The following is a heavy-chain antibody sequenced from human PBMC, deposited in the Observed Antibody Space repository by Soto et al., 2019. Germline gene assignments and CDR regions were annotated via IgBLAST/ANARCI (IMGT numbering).Heavy chain of an antibody. CDR2: ISYDGTNK. V-gene: IGHV3-30*03. CDR1: GFTFSSYG. CDR3: AREPHYIVGATTPWFDP. D-gene: IGHD1-26*01. J-gene: IGHJ5*02. Sequence: LRLSCAASGFTFSSYGMHWVRQAPGKGLEWVAVISYDGTNKYYADSVKGRFTISRDNSKNTLYLQMNSLRAEDTAVYYCAREPHYIVGATTPWFDPWGQGTLVTVSS.